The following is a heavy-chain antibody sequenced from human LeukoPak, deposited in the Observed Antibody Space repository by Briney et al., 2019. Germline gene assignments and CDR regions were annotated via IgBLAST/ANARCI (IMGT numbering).Heavy chain of an antibody. CDR2: ISSSSSYI. D-gene: IGHD3-10*01. Sequence: GGSLRLSCAASGFTFSSYSMNWVRQAPGKGLEWVSSISSSSSYIYYADSVKGRFTISRDNAKNSLYLQMNSLRAEDTAVYYCARHRGAGYWYFDFWGRGTLVTVSS. V-gene: IGHV3-21*01. CDR3: ARHRGAGYWYFDF. J-gene: IGHJ2*01. CDR1: GFTFSSYS.